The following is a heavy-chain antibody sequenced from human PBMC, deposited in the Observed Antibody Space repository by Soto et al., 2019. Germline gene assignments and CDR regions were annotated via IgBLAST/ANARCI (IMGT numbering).Heavy chain of an antibody. Sequence: SETLSLTCTVSGGSISSSSYYWGWIRQPPGKGLEWIGSIYYSGSTYYNPSLKSRVTISVDTSKNQFSLKLSSVTAADTAVYYCARLDHRWARPVWVDYWGQGTLVTVSS. CDR2: IYYSGST. CDR1: GGSISSSSYY. V-gene: IGHV4-39*01. CDR3: ARLDHRWARPVWVDY. D-gene: IGHD6-6*01. J-gene: IGHJ4*02.